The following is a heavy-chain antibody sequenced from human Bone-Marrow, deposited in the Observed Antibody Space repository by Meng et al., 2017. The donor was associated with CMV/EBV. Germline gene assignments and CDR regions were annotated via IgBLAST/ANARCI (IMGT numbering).Heavy chain of an antibody. CDR1: GFTFSSYG. Sequence: GESLKISCAASGFTFSSYGMHWVHQAPGKGLEWVAFIRYDGSNKYYADSVKGRFTISRDNSKNTLYLQMNSLRAEDTAVYYCAKDFPGRNRVFDGHYGMDVWGQGTTVTVSS. J-gene: IGHJ6*02. CDR2: IRYDGSNK. CDR3: AKDFPGRNRVFDGHYGMDV. D-gene: IGHD2-8*01. V-gene: IGHV3-30*02.